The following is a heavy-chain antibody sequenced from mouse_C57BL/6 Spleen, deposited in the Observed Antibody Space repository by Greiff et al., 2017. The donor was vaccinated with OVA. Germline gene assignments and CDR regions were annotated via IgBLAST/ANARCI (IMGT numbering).Heavy chain of an antibody. CDR3: AKGSNATWYAY. J-gene: IGHJ3*01. V-gene: IGHV1-19*01. Sequence: EVQLQQSGPGLVKPGASVKMSCKASGYTFTDYYMNWVKQSPGKSLEWIGVINPYNGGTSYNQKFKGKATLTVDQSSSTAYMELNSLTSEDSAVYYCAKGSNATWYAYWGQGTLVTVSA. D-gene: IGHD2-5*01. CDR1: GYTFTDYY. CDR2: INPYNGGT.